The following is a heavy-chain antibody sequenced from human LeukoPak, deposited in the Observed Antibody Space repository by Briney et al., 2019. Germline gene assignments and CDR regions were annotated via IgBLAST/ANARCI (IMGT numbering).Heavy chain of an antibody. Sequence: SETLSLTCSVSGGSVSSGSYYWSWIRQPPGKGLEWIGYIYYNGNTYYNPSLKSRVTISQDTSKNQFSLKLSSVTAADTAVYYCARRITVAGLSDYWGQGTLVTVSS. J-gene: IGHJ4*02. CDR2: IYYNGNT. V-gene: IGHV4-61*01. D-gene: IGHD6-19*01. CDR3: ARRITVAGLSDY. CDR1: GGSVSSGSYY.